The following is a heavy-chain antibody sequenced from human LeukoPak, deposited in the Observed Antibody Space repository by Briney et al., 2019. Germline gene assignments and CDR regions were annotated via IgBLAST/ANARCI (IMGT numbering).Heavy chain of an antibody. Sequence: GGSLRLSCAASGFTVSSNYMSWVRQAPGKGLEWVSVIYSGGSTYYADSVKGRFTISRDNSKNTLYLQMNSLRAEDTAVYYCASPYYYDSSGLTGHDAFDIWGQGTMVTVSS. CDR1: GFTVSSNY. CDR3: ASPYYYDSSGLTGHDAFDI. J-gene: IGHJ3*02. V-gene: IGHV3-53*01. CDR2: IYSGGST. D-gene: IGHD3-22*01.